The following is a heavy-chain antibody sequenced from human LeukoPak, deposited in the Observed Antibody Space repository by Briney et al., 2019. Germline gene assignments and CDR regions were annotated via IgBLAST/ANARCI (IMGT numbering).Heavy chain of an antibody. D-gene: IGHD4-17*01. CDR2: IDGSGSS. V-gene: IGHV4-38-2*02. J-gene: IGHJ4*02. CDR3: ARGPTTVTRAFDY. Sequence: SETLSLTCTVSGYSISSGYLWGWIRQPPGKGLEGIGSIDGSGSSYYNPSLKSRVTMSVDTSKNQFSLKLSSVTAADTAVYYCARGPTTVTRAFDYWGQGTLVTVSS. CDR1: GYSISSGYL.